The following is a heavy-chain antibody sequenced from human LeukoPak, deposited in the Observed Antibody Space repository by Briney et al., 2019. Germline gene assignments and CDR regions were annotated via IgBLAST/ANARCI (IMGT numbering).Heavy chain of an antibody. D-gene: IGHD6-19*01. Sequence: PSETLSLTCTVSGGSISSYYWSWIRQPPGKGLEWIGYIYYSGSTNYNPSLKSRVTISVDTSKNQFSLKLSSVTAADTAVYYCARSSGWYLVYFDYWGQGTLVTVSS. V-gene: IGHV4-59*08. CDR1: GGSISSYY. CDR2: IYYSGST. CDR3: ARSSGWYLVYFDY. J-gene: IGHJ4*02.